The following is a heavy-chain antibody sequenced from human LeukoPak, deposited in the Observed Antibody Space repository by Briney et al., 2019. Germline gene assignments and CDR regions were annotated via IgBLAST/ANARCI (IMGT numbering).Heavy chain of an antibody. J-gene: IGHJ3*02. Sequence: PAGGSLRLSCAASGFTFSSYGMHWVRQAPGKGLEWVANMRSDGSNEYYADSVKGRFTISRDNSKNTLYLQMNSLRAEDTAVYYCARKAWGRSFDIWGQGTMVTVSS. CDR2: MRSDGSNE. V-gene: IGHV3-33*01. CDR3: ARKAWGRSFDI. D-gene: IGHD1-26*01. CDR1: GFTFSSYG.